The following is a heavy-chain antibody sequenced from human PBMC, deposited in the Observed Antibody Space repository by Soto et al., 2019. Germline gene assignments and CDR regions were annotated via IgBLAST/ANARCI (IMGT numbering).Heavy chain of an antibody. D-gene: IGHD1-20*01. CDR1: GYSFTSYA. J-gene: IGHJ3*01. Sequence: GASVKVSCKASGYSFTSYAIHWVRQAPGQRLEWMGWINSGSVNTQYSQKFQDRVTFTRDTSASTAYMDLSSLTSEDAAVYYCARGFNWDDEKATQDFWGQGTMVTVS. V-gene: IGHV1-3*01. CDR2: INSGSVNT. CDR3: ARGFNWDDEKATQDF.